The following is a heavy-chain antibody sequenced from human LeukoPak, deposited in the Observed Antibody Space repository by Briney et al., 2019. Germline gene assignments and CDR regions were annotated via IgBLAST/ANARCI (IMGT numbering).Heavy chain of an antibody. CDR1: GFTFSTYG. V-gene: IGHV3-30*02. CDR3: AKGKIMITFGGVIVRGPVDY. D-gene: IGHD3-16*02. J-gene: IGHJ4*02. CDR2: IRYDGSNK. Sequence: PGGSLRLSCAASGFTFSTYGMHWVRQAPGKGLEWVAFIRYDGSNKYYADSVKGRFTISRDNSKNTLYLQMNSLRAEDTAVYYCAKGKIMITFGGVIVRGPVDYWGQGTLVTVSS.